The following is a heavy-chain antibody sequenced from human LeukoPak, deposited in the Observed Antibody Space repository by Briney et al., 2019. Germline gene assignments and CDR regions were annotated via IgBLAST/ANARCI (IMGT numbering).Heavy chain of an antibody. CDR1: GFTFSNYG. D-gene: IGHD6-13*01. Sequence: GGSLRLSCAASGFTFSNYGMHWVRQTPDEGLEWVAFIRSDSGYIYYLESVKGRFTVSRDNSKNTLFLQTHSLRPEDTAVYYCVKDPSGAAAAGTFDYWGQGTLVTVSS. J-gene: IGHJ4*02. V-gene: IGHV3-30*02. CDR2: IRSDSGYI. CDR3: VKDPSGAAAAGTFDY.